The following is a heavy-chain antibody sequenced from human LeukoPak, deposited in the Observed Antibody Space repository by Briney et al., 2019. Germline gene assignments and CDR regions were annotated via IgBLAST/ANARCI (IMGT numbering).Heavy chain of an antibody. CDR3: ARKGRAGVDY. D-gene: IGHD7-27*01. V-gene: IGHV3-23*01. J-gene: IGHJ4*02. CDR2: ISGSGGST. Sequence: PGGSLRLSCAASGLTFSSYAMSWVRQTPGKGLEWVSAISGSGGSTYYADSVKGRFTISRDNSKNTLYLQMNSLRAEDTAVYYCARKGRAGVDYWGQGTLVTVSS. CDR1: GLTFSSYA.